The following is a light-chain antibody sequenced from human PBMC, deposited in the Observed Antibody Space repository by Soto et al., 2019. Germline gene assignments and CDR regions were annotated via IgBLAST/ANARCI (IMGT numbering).Light chain of an antibody. CDR2: DAS. J-gene: IGKJ5*01. V-gene: IGKV3-11*01. CDR3: QQRSNWLIT. CDR1: QSVSRY. Sequence: IALTQSPATLSLSPGERATLSCRASQSVSRYLAWYQQKPGQAPRLLIYDASNRATGIPARFSVSGSGTDFTLTISCLETEDFAVYDCQQRSNWLITFGQGTRLEI.